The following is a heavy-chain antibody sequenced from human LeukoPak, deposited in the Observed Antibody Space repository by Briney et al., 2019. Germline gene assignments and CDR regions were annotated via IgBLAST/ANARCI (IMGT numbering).Heavy chain of an antibody. V-gene: IGHV1-46*01. J-gene: IGHJ3*02. CDR3: ARVGYGGDCYADAFDI. Sequence: ASVKVSCKASGYTFTRYYMHLVRQAPGQGLEWMGIINPSGGSTSYAQKFQGRVTMTRDTSTSTVYMELSSLRSEDTAIYYCARVGYGGDCYADAFDIWGQGTMVTVSS. CDR2: INPSGGST. D-gene: IGHD2-21*02. CDR1: GYTFTRYY.